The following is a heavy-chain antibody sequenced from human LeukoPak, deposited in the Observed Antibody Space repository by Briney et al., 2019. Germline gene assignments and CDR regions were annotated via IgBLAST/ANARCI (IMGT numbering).Heavy chain of an antibody. Sequence: GGSLRLSCAASGFTFSSYWMSWVRQAPGKGLEWVANIKQDGSEKYYVDSVKGRFTISRDNAKNSLYLQMNSLRAEDTAVYYCARALIAVAAGYYYYYMDVWGKGTTVTVSS. V-gene: IGHV3-7*01. CDR2: IKQDGSEK. J-gene: IGHJ6*03. CDR1: GFTFSSYW. CDR3: ARALIAVAAGYYYYYMDV. D-gene: IGHD6-19*01.